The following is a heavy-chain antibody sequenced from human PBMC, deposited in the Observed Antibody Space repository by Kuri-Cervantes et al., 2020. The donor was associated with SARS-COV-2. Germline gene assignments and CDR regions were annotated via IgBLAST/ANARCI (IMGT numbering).Heavy chain of an antibody. D-gene: IGHD1-26*01. CDR3: ARVSGSYSILYFDY. CDR2: ISWNSGSI. CDR1: GFTFDDYA. V-gene: IGHV3-9*01. Sequence: GGSLRLSCAASGFTFDDYAMHWVRQAPGKGLEWVSGISWNSGSIGYADSVKGRFTISRDNAKNSLYLQMNSLRAEDTAVYYCARVSGSYSILYFDYWGQGTLVTVSS. J-gene: IGHJ4*02.